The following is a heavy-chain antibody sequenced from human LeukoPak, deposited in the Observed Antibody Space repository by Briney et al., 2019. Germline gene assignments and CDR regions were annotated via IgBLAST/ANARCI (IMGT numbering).Heavy chain of an antibody. CDR1: GDTFTVDY. D-gene: IGHD4-11*01. CDR3: ARDPSSVTLYFFDY. Sequence: ASVKNSCTASGDTFTVDYIYWLRQGPGQGLWWMGWIDANNGDTMSAQKFQARVTMSRDTSISTAYMDLSSLSPDDAAVYYCARDPSSVTLYFFDYWGQGTLVTVSS. J-gene: IGHJ4*02. CDR2: IDANNGDT. V-gene: IGHV1-2*02.